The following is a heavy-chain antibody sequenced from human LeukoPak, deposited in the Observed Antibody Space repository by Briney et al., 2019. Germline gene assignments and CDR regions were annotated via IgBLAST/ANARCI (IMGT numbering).Heavy chain of an antibody. J-gene: IGHJ6*02. CDR2: ISHDGSKK. V-gene: IGHV3-30*03. CDR3: ARSDTAMVNYYYYYGMDV. Sequence: GGSLRLSCAASGFTFSSYGMHWVRQAPGKGLEWVAVISHDGSKKYYADSVKGRFTISRDNSKNTLYLQLNSLRAEDTAVYYCARSDTAMVNYYYYYGMDVWGQGTTVTVSS. CDR1: GFTFSSYG. D-gene: IGHD5-18*01.